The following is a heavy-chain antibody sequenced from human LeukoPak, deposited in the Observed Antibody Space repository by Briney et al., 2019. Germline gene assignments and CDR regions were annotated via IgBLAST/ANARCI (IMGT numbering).Heavy chain of an antibody. D-gene: IGHD6-19*01. CDR1: GCTLTELS. Sequence: ASVKVSCKVSGCTLTELSMRWVRQAPGKGLEWMGGFDPEDGETIYAQKFQGRVTMTEDTSTDTAYVELSSLRSEDTAVYYCATGKVAGTGYWGQGTLVTVSS. CDR2: FDPEDGET. V-gene: IGHV1-24*01. J-gene: IGHJ4*02. CDR3: ATGKVAGTGY.